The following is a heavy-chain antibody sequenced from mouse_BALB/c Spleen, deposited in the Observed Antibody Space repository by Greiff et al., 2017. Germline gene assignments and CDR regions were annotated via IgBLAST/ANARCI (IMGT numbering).Heavy chain of an antibody. D-gene: IGHD1-2*01. CDR1: GFTFSSYA. Sequence: EVQGVESGGGLVKPGGSLKLSCAASGFTFSSYAMSWVRQTPEKRLEWVATISSGGSYTYYPDSVKGRFTITRDNAKNTMYLQMSSLRSEDTAMYYCETITTSTSLYAMDYWGQGTSVTVSA. J-gene: IGHJ4*01. CDR3: ETITTSTSLYAMDY. CDR2: ISSGGSYT. V-gene: IGHV5-9-3*01.